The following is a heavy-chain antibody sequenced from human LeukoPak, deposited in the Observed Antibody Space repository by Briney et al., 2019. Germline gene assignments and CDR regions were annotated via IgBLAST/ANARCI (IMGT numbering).Heavy chain of an antibody. V-gene: IGHV1-46*01. D-gene: IGHD3-10*01. Sequence: GASVKVSCKASGYTFTSYYMHWVRQAPGQGLEWMGISNPSCCSTSYAQKFQGRVTMTRDTSTSTVYMELSSLRSEDTAVYYCARGRDMVRGVKRQNHDAFDIWGQGKMVTVSS. CDR1: GYTFTSYY. CDR3: ARGRDMVRGVKRQNHDAFDI. J-gene: IGHJ3*02. CDR2: SNPSCCST.